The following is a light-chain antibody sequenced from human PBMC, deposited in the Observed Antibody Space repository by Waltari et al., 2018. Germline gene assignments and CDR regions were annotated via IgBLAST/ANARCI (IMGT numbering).Light chain of an antibody. CDR3: QAWDSSAGV. J-gene: IGLJ1*01. CDR1: KLENKY. CDR2: QDT. Sequence: SYELTQPPSVSVSPGQKASITCPGGKLENKYVFWYQQKPGQSPVVVIYQDTRRHSGIPERFSGTNSGTTATLTISGTQTTDEADYYCQAWDSSAGVFGTGTKVTVL. V-gene: IGLV3-1*01.